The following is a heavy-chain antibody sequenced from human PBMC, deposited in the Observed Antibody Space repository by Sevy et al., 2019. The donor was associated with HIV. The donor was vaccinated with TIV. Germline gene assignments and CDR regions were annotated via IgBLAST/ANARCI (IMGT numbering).Heavy chain of an antibody. CDR3: AKYFPTYYDYVWGSFDY. CDR2: ISGSGGST. CDR1: GFTFSSYA. V-gene: IGHV3-23*01. D-gene: IGHD3-16*01. Sequence: GGSLRLSCAASGFTFSSYAMSWVRQAPGKGLEWVSAISGSGGSTYYADSVKGRFTISRDNSKNTLYLQMNSLRAEDTAVYYCAKYFPTYYDYVWGSFDYWGQGTLVTVSS. J-gene: IGHJ4*02.